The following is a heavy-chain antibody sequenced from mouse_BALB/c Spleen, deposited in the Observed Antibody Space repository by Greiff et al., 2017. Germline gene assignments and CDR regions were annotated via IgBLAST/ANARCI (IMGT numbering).Heavy chain of an antibody. V-gene: IGHV1S22*01. CDR2: IYPGSGST. CDR3: TRGGDWDAYAMDY. CDR1: GYTFTSYW. J-gene: IGHJ4*01. D-gene: IGHD4-1*01. Sequence: LQQPGSELVRPGASVKLSCKASGYTFTSYWMHWVKQRPGQGLEWIGNIYPGSGSTKYDEKFKSKATLTVDTSSSTAYMQLSSLTSEDSAVYYCTRGGDWDAYAMDYWGQGTSVTVSS.